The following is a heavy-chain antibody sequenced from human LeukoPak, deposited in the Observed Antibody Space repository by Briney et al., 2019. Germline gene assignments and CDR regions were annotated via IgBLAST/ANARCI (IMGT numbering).Heavy chain of an antibody. CDR2: ISYDGSNK. V-gene: IGHV3-30-3*01. CDR3: AKEEGYCSSTSCDPYYYYMDV. CDR1: GFTFSSYA. D-gene: IGHD2-2*01. Sequence: GRSLRLSCAASGFTFSSYAMHWVRQAPGKGLEWVAVISYDGSNKYYADSVKGRFTISRDNSKNTLYLQMNSLRAEDTAVYYCAKEEGYCSSTSCDPYYYYMDVWGKGTTVTVSS. J-gene: IGHJ6*03.